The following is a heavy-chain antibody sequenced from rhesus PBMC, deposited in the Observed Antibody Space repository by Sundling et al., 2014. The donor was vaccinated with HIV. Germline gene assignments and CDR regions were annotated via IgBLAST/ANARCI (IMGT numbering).Heavy chain of an antibody. CDR1: GGSISSNY. CDR2: IGGSSGTT. J-gene: IGHJ5-1*01. D-gene: IGHD3-9*01. CDR3: ARRGSGGFDV. V-gene: IGHV4-165*01. Sequence: QVQLQESGPGLVKPSETLSVACAVYGGSISSNYWSWIRQAPGKRLEWIGYIGGSSGTTYYNPSLKSRVTISTDTSKNQFSLKLSSVSAADTAVYYCARRGSGGFDVWGPGVLVTVSS.